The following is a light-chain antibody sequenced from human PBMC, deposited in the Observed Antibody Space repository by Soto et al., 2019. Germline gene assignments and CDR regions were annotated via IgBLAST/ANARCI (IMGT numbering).Light chain of an antibody. V-gene: IGLV2-8*01. Sequence: QSVLTQPPSASGSPGQSVTISCTGTSSDVGAYNYVSWYQQHPGKAPKLMIYEVSERPPGVPDRFSGSKSGNTASLTVSGLQAEDEADYYCSSYAGSNNFNVFGTGTKLTVL. CDR2: EVS. CDR1: SSDVGAYNY. CDR3: SSYAGSNNFNV. J-gene: IGLJ1*01.